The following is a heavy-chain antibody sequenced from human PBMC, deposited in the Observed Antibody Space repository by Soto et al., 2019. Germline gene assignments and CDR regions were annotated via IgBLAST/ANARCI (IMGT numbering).Heavy chain of an antibody. Sequence: QVQLRESGPGLVRPSETLSLTCTVSGGSITGYYWSWIRQPPGKGLEWIGYIYASGTTTYNAALKSRVTMSPDTSKDQFSLNLRSVTPADTAGYYCARRNHGEEGYLFAFWGQGLLVTVSS. CDR1: GGSITGYY. D-gene: IGHD4-17*01. J-gene: IGHJ4*02. CDR2: IYASGTT. CDR3: ARRNHGEEGYLFAF. V-gene: IGHV4-4*08.